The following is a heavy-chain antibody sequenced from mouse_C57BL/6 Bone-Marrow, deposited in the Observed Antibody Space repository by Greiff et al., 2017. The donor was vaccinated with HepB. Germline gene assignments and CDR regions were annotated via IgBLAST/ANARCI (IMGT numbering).Heavy chain of an antibody. V-gene: IGHV1-69*01. CDR3: ARNFYFDY. Sequence: VQLQQPGAELVMPGASVKLSCKASGYTFTSYWMHWVKQRPGQGLEWIGEIDPSDSYTNYNQKFKGKSTLTVDKSSSTAYMQLSSLTSEDSAVYYCARNFYFDYWGQGTTLTVSS. CDR2: IDPSDSYT. CDR1: GYTFTSYW. J-gene: IGHJ2*01.